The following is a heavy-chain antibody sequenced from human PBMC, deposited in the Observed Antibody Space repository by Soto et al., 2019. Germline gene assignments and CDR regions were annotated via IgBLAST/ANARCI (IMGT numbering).Heavy chain of an antibody. CDR2: INPNSGGT. CDR1: GYTFTGYY. CDR3: AGGAYYDSSGPTFQH. Sequence: AAVKVSCKASGYTFTGYYMHWVRQAPGQGLEWMGWINPNSGGTNYAQKFQGRVTMTRDTSISTAYMELSRLRSDDTAVYYCAGGAYYDSSGPTFQHWGQGTLVTVSS. D-gene: IGHD3-22*01. V-gene: IGHV1-2*02. J-gene: IGHJ1*01.